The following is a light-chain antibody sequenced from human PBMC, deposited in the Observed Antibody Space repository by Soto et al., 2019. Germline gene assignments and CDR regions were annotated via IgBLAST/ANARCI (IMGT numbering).Light chain of an antibody. CDR1: QTLLNSNGYNY. Sequence: DVVMTQSPLSLPVTPGEPASISCRSSQTLLNSNGYNYLDWYLQRPGQSPQLLIFLGSNRASGVPDRFSGSGSGTDFTLTISSLEPEDFAVYYCQQRSNWPPWTFGQGTKVEIK. CDR3: QQRSNWPPWT. CDR2: LGS. V-gene: IGKV2-28*01. J-gene: IGKJ1*01.